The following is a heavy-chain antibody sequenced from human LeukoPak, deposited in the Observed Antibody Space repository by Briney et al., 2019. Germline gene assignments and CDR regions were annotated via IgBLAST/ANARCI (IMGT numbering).Heavy chain of an antibody. Sequence: ASVKVSCKASGYTFTSYGISWVRQAPGQGLEWMGWINAYNGNTNYAQKLQGRVTMTTDTSTSTVYMEMRSLRSDDTAVYYCARDFNDFWSGYYGPFDYWGQGTLVTVSS. CDR3: ARDFNDFWSGYYGPFDY. J-gene: IGHJ4*02. V-gene: IGHV1-18*01. D-gene: IGHD3-3*01. CDR2: INAYNGNT. CDR1: GYTFTSYG.